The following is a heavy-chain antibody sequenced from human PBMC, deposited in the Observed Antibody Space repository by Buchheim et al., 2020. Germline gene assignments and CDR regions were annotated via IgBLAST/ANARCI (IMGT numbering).Heavy chain of an antibody. V-gene: IGHV4-59*11. J-gene: IGHJ6*02. CDR2: IYNTGST. D-gene: IGHD6-13*01. Sequence: QVQLQESGPRLVKPSETLSLTCTVSGGPISNHYWSWIRLPPGKGLEWIGYIYNTGSTNYNPSLTSRVTISMDTSKHQFSLKVRSVTAADTATYYCASGRESASSHYGLDVWGQGTT. CDR1: GGPISNHY. CDR3: ASGRESASSHYGLDV.